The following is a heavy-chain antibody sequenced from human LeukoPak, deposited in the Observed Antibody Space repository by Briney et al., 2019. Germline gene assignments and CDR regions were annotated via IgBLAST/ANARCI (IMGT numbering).Heavy chain of an antibody. CDR2: ISYDGSNK. CDR1: GFTFSDYY. Sequence: GGSLRLSCAASGFTFSDYYMSWIRQAPGKGLEWVAVISYDGSNKYYADSVKGRFTISRDNSKNTLYLQTNSVRAEDTAVYYCAKDSSSGWQAFDYWGQGTLVTVSS. D-gene: IGHD6-19*01. CDR3: AKDSSSGWQAFDY. V-gene: IGHV3-30*18. J-gene: IGHJ4*02.